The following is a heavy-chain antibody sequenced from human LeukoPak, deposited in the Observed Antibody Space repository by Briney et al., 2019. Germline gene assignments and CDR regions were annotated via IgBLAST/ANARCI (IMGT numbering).Heavy chain of an antibody. CDR2: INSDGSST. CDR3: ARDAGREFDY. V-gene: IGHV3-74*01. D-gene: IGHD1-26*01. CDR1: GFTFSRYW. J-gene: IGHJ4*02. Sequence: GGSLRLSCAASGFTFSRYWMHWVRQAPGKGLLWVSRINSDGSSTYYAGSVKGRFTTSRDNAKNALHLQMTSLTAEDTAVYYCARDAGREFDYWGQGALVTVSS.